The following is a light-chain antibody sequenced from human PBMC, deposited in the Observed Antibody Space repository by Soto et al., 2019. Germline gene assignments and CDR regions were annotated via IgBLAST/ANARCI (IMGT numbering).Light chain of an antibody. CDR1: QSIRSS. CDR3: QQYDNWPYT. Sequence: EIVLTQSPATLSVSPGARATLSCRASQSIRSSLAWYQQKPGQAPRLLIYGASARATGFPVRFSGSGSGTESTLTISSLQSEDSADYYCQQYDNWPYTAGQGTKLEIK. CDR2: GAS. V-gene: IGKV3-15*01. J-gene: IGKJ2*01.